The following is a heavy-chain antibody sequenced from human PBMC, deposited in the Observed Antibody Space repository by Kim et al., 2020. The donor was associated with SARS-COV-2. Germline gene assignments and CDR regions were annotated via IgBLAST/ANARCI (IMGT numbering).Heavy chain of an antibody. D-gene: IGHD6-13*01. CDR1: GYTFTSYY. Sequence: ASVKVSCKASGYTFTSYYMHWVRQAPEQGLEWMGIINPSGGSTSYAQKFQGRVTMTRDTSTSTVYMELSSLRSEDTAVYYCASEVGYSSSWSHYYYYYGMDVWGQGTTVTVSS. J-gene: IGHJ6*02. V-gene: IGHV1-46*01. CDR2: INPSGGST. CDR3: ASEVGYSSSWSHYYYYYGMDV.